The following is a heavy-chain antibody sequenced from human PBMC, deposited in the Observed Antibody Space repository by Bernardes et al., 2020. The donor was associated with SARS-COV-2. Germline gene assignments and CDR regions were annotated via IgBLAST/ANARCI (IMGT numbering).Heavy chain of an antibody. CDR1: GFTFGNFA. CDR2: ISGSAAGT. Sequence: GGSLRLSCAASGFTFGNFAMSWVRQAPGKGLQWVSTISGSAAGTYTTSNADSVKGRFTISRDNSKNTVYLQMNSLSAEDTAVYFCAKGRYSSSSGPFDYWGQGTLVTVSS. CDR3: AKGRYSSSSGPFDY. D-gene: IGHD6-6*01. J-gene: IGHJ4*02. V-gene: IGHV3-23*01.